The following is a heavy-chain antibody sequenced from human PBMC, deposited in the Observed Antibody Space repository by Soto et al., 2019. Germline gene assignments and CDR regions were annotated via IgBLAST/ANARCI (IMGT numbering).Heavy chain of an antibody. V-gene: IGHV1-18*01. J-gene: IGHJ2*01. CDR1: GYTFTNYG. D-gene: IGHD3-10*01. CDR3: ARDPDYYGSGSYFDL. Sequence: QVQLVQSGAEVKKPGASVKVSCKASGYTFTNYGISWARQAPGQGLEWMGWISPNNGNTNYAQKVQGRVTMTTDTSTTTAYMELRRLRSDDTAIYYCARDPDYYGSGSYFDLWGRGTLVTVSS. CDR2: ISPNNGNT.